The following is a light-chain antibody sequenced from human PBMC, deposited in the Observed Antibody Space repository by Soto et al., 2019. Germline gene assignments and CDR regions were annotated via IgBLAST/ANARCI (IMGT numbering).Light chain of an antibody. CDR3: QQYKSWPPIT. J-gene: IGKJ5*01. Sequence: EILMTQSPDSLSVSPGETATLSCRASQSLNTDLAWYQQKPGQAPRLLLYGASTRATGISTRFSGGGSGTEFTLTISGLQSEDSAVDYCQQYKSWPPITFGQGTRLEI. CDR2: GAS. CDR1: QSLNTD. V-gene: IGKV3-15*01.